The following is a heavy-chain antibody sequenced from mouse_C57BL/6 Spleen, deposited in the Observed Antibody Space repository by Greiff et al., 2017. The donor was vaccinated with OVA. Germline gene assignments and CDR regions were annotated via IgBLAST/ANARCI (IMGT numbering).Heavy chain of an antibody. CDR1: GYTFTDYE. CDR3: TRSYYDYHAMDY. Sequence: VHLVESGAELVRPGASVTLSCKASGYTFTDYEMHWVKQTPVHGLEWIGAIDPETGGTAYNQKFKGKAILTADKSSSTAYMELRSLTSEDSAVYYCTRSYYDYHAMDYWGQGTSVTVSS. D-gene: IGHD2-1*01. V-gene: IGHV1-15*01. CDR2: IDPETGGT. J-gene: IGHJ4*01.